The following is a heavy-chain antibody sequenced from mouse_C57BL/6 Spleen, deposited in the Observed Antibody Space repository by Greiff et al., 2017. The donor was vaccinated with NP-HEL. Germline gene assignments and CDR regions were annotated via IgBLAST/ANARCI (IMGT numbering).Heavy chain of an antibody. J-gene: IGHJ2*01. CDR1: GYTFTSYW. CDR2: IHPNSGST. Sequence: VQLQQPGAELVKPGASVKLSCKASGYTFTSYWMHWVKQRPGQGLEWIGMIHPNSGSTNYNEKFKSKATLTVDKSSSTAYMQLSSLTSEDSAVYYCAREESGDSSGYDYFDYWGQGTTLTVSS. CDR3: AREESGDSSGYDYFDY. D-gene: IGHD3-2*02. V-gene: IGHV1-64*01.